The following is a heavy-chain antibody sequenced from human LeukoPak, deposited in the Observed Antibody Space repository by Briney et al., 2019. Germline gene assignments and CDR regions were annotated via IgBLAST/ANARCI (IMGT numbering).Heavy chain of an antibody. D-gene: IGHD6-6*01. Sequence: ASVKVSCKASGYTFTGYYMHWVRQAPGQGLEWMGWINPNSGGTNYAQKFQGRVTMTRDTSISTAYMELSRLRSDDTAVYYCAREASSSSGAFDYWGQGTLVTVSS. CDR2: INPNSGGT. CDR3: AREASSSSGAFDY. CDR1: GYTFTGYY. J-gene: IGHJ4*02. V-gene: IGHV1-2*02.